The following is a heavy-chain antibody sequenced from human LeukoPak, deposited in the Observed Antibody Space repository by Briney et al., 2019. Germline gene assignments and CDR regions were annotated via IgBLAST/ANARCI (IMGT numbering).Heavy chain of an antibody. D-gene: IGHD6-13*01. CDR1: GFTFSDYY. V-gene: IGHV3-11*01. J-gene: IGHJ4*02. CDR2: ISSSGSTI. CDR3: AIGGYSSSWYVFDY. Sequence: GGSLRLSCAASGFTFSDYYMSWIRQAPGKGLEWVSYISSSGSTIYYADSVKGRFTIPRDNAKNSLYLQMNSLRAEDTAVYYCAIGGYSSSWYVFDYWGQGTLVTVSS.